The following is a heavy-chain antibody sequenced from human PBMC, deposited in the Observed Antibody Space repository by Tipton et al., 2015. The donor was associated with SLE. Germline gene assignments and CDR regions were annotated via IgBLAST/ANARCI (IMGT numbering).Heavy chain of an antibody. Sequence: SLRLSCAASGFIFSSYWMHWVRQAPGKGLVGVSRINSDGSSTTYADSVKGRFTISRDNAKNTLYLQMSSLRAEDTAVYYCVRAVGDLGDYWGQGSLVTVSS. D-gene: IGHD3-16*01. CDR2: INSDGSST. J-gene: IGHJ4*02. CDR1: GFIFSSYW. V-gene: IGHV3-74*03. CDR3: VRAVGDLGDY.